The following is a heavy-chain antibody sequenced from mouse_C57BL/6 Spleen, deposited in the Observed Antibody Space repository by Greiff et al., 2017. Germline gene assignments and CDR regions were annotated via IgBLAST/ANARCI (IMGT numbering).Heavy chain of an antibody. V-gene: IGHV1-15*01. CDR2: IDPETGGT. CDR1: GYTFTDYE. J-gene: IGHJ2*01. CDR3: TREGGLRYYFDY. Sequence: QVQLQQSGAELVRPGASVTLSCKASGYTFTDYEMHWVKQTPVHGLEWIGAIDPETGGTAYNQKFKGKAILTADKSSSTAYMELRSLTSEDSAVYDCTREGGLRYYFDYWGQGTTLTVSS. D-gene: IGHD2-4*01.